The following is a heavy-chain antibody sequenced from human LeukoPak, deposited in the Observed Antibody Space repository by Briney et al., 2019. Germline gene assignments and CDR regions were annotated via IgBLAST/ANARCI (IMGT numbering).Heavy chain of an antibody. CDR2: ISGTGHSK. Sequence: PGGSLRLSCAASGFSFSNYAMSWVRQAPGKGLEWVSGISGTGHSKWYADSVKGRFTVSRGNSKNTLNLQMNSLRAEDTAIYYCATSDIPTGCCGEHWGQGTLVTVSS. CDR3: ATSDIPTGCCGEH. V-gene: IGHV3-23*01. J-gene: IGHJ1*01. D-gene: IGHD3-9*01. CDR1: GFSFSNYA.